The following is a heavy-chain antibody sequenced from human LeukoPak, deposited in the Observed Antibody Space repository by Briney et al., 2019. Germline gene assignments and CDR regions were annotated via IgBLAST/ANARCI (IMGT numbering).Heavy chain of an antibody. CDR1: GGSISSGGYY. CDR2: IYYSGST. V-gene: IGHV4-31*03. J-gene: IGHJ4*02. Sequence: SETLSLTCTVSGGSISSGGYYWSWIRQHPGKGLEWIGYIYYSGSTYYNPSLKSRVTISVDTSKTQFSLELSSVTAADTAVYYCARGRIYDYDSSGYYSPYYFDYWGQGTLVTVSS. D-gene: IGHD3-22*01. CDR3: ARGRIYDYDSSGYYSPYYFDY.